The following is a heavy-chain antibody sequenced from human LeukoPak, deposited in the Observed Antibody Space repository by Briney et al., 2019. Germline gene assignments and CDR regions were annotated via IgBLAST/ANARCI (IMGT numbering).Heavy chain of an antibody. J-gene: IGHJ4*02. CDR3: ARQGGYSSTNDY. D-gene: IGHD6-13*01. CDR1: GFTFSSYG. Sequence: GGSLRLSYAASGFTFSSYGMHWVRQAPGKGLEWVAVIWYDGSNKYYADSVKGRFTISRDNSKNTLYLQMNSLRAEDTAVYYCARQGGYSSTNDYWGQGTLVTVSS. V-gene: IGHV3-33*01. CDR2: IWYDGSNK.